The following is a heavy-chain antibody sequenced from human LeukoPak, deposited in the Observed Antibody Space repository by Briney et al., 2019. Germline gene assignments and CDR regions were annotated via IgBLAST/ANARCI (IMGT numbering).Heavy chain of an antibody. CDR3: AGGPDN. J-gene: IGHJ4*02. CDR1: GYAFNDYY. V-gene: IGHV1-2*02. CDR2: IHANSGGT. Sequence: ASVKVSCKASGYAFNDYYMHWVRQAPGQGLEWMGWIHANSGGTNYAQKFQGRVTMTRDTSVSTAYMELSGLTSDDTAVYYCAGGPDNWGQGTLVTVSS.